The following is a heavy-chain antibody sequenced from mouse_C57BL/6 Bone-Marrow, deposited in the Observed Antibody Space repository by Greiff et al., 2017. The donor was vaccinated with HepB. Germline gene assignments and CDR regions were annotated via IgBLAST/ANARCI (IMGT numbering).Heavy chain of an antibody. CDR3: APIYYGNKGWFAY. D-gene: IGHD2-1*01. Sequence: VQLQQSVAELVRPGASVKLSCTASGFNIKNTYMHWVKQRPEQGLEWIGRIDTANGNTKYAPKFQGKAPITADPSSNTAYLQLSSLTSEDTAIYYCAPIYYGNKGWFAYWGQGTLVTVSA. V-gene: IGHV14-3*01. J-gene: IGHJ3*01. CDR1: GFNIKNTY. CDR2: IDTANGNT.